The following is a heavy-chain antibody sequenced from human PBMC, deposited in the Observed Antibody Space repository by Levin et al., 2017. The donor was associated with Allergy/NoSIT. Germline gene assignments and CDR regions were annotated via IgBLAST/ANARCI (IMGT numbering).Heavy chain of an antibody. CDR3: MIGAATRGWF. V-gene: IGHV1-2*02. D-gene: IGHD2-15*01. Sequence: ASVKVSCKTSANTFNVNYFHWVRQAPGQGLEWMGWINPNNGDSDTAKNFRGRVTMTRDMSITTVYMDLSRLTSDDTAMYSCMIGAATRGWFWGQGSLVTVSS. CDR2: INPNNGDS. CDR1: ANTFNVNY. J-gene: IGHJ4*02.